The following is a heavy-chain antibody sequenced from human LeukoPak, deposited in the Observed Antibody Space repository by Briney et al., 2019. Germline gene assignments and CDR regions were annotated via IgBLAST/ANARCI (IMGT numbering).Heavy chain of an antibody. CDR1: GFTFDDYA. CDR2: ISWNSGSI. D-gene: IGHD1-26*01. CDR3: AKDKVGATGLDY. Sequence: PGRSLRLSCAASGFTFDDYAMHWVRQAPGKGLEWVSGISWNSGSIGYADSVKGRLTISRDNAKNSLYLQMNSLRAEDTALYYCAKDKVGATGLDYWGQGTLVTVSS. J-gene: IGHJ4*02. V-gene: IGHV3-9*01.